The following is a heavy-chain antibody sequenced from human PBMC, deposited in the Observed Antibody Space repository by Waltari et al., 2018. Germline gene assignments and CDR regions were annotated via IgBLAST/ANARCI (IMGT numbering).Heavy chain of an antibody. D-gene: IGHD1-1*01. CDR3: ARDRRDDNNSVRWLDP. V-gene: IGHV1-18*01. CDR1: GYMFRNFG. J-gene: IGHJ5*02. Sequence: QIQLVQSGGEVKKPGASVNVSCKASGYMFRNFGIFWVRQAPGHGLEYMGWISAYNVNTNYAQNFQGRLTLTTDTAASTAYMELSSLTSDDTAVYFCARDRRDDNNSVRWLDPWGQGTLVTVSS. CDR2: ISAYNVNT.